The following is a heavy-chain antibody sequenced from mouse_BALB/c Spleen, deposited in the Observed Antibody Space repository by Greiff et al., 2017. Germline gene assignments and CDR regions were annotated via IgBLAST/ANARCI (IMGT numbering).Heavy chain of an antibody. CDR2: IDTSDSYT. CDR3: ARSYGYDGRAWAMDY. CDR1: GYTFTDYW. J-gene: IGHJ4*01. Sequence: QVQLQQPGAELVMPGASVKMSCKASGYTFTDYWMHWVKQRPGQGLEWIGAIDTSDSYTSYNQKFKGKATLTVDESSSTAYMQLSSLTSEDSAVYYCARSYGYDGRAWAMDYWGQGTSVTVSS. V-gene: IGHV1-69*01. D-gene: IGHD2-2*01.